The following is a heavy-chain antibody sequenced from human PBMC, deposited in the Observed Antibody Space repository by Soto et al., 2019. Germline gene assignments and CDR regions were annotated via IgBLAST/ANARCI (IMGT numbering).Heavy chain of an antibody. Sequence: EVQLVESGGGLVQPGGSLRLSCAASGFTFSSYWMSWVRQAPVKGLECVGNIKQEGSETNDVDFMEGRFAIARDSAANSLELQMNRLRAEDTAVDYGARIAPAGRGWDVWGDGVTVVVAA. CDR3: ARIAPAGRGWDV. J-gene: IGHJ6*04. CDR2: IKQEGSET. D-gene: IGHD6-13*01. V-gene: IGHV3-7*01. CDR1: GFTFSSYW.